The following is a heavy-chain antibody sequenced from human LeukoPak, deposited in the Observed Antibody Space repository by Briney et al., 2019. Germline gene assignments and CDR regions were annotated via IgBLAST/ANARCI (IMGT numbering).Heavy chain of an antibody. Sequence: GGSLRLSCAASGFTFSSYGMHWVRQAPGKGLEWVAFIRYDGSNKYYADSVKGRFTISRDNSKNTLYLQMNSLRAEDTAVYYCAKDPTSYYYDTSVDFWGQGTLVTVSS. CDR1: GFTFSSYG. CDR2: IRYDGSNK. V-gene: IGHV3-30*02. CDR3: AKDPTSYYYDTSVDF. D-gene: IGHD3-22*01. J-gene: IGHJ4*02.